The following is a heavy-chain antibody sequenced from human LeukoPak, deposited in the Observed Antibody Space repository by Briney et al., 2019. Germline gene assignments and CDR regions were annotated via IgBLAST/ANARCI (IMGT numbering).Heavy chain of an antibody. J-gene: IGHJ4*02. D-gene: IGHD2-21*02. V-gene: IGHV3-23*01. CDR3: AKDGTGCGGDCYSDY. CDR2: ITYSGGNT. CDR1: GFTFSSYG. Sequence: GGSLRLSCAASGFTFSSYGMSWVRRAPGKGLEWVSAITYSGGNTYYAASVKGRFTISRDNSKNTLYLQMNSLRAEDTAVYYCAKDGTGCGGDCYSDYWGQGTLVTVSS.